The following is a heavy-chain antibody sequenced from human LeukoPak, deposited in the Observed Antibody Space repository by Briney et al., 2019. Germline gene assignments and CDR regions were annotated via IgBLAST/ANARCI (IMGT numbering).Heavy chain of an antibody. Sequence: ASVKVSCKASGYTFTGYYMHWVRQAPGQGLEWMGWINPNSGGTNYAQKFQGRVTMTRDTSISTAYMELSRLRSDDTAVYYCARSTSGWSSSSWYDCFDYWGQGTLVTVSS. CDR1: GYTFTGYY. CDR2: INPNSGGT. CDR3: ARSTSGWSSSSWYDCFDY. D-gene: IGHD6-13*01. J-gene: IGHJ4*02. V-gene: IGHV1-2*02.